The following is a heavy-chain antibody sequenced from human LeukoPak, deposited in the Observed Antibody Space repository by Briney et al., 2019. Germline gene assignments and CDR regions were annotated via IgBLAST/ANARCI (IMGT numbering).Heavy chain of an antibody. J-gene: IGHJ3*02. Sequence: ASVTVSCTASGYTFTSYDINWVRQATGQGLEWMGWMNPNSGNTGYVQKFQGRVTMTRNTSISTAYMELSSLRSEDTAVYYCAAYYYDSSGSPGAAFDIWGQGTMVTVSS. CDR3: AAYYYDSSGSPGAAFDI. V-gene: IGHV1-8*01. CDR1: GYTFTSYD. D-gene: IGHD3-22*01. CDR2: MNPNSGNT.